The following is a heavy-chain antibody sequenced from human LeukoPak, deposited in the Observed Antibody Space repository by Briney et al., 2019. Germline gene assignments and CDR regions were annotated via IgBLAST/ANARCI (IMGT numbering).Heavy chain of an antibody. D-gene: IGHD3-22*01. CDR3: AKAGSSGYRYYFDY. J-gene: IGHJ4*02. Sequence: GEPLRLSCAASGFTFSSYAMSWVRQAPGKGLEWVSAISGSGDYTYYTDSVKGRFTMSRDNSKNTLYLVMNSLRAEDTAEYYCAKAGSSGYRYYFDYWGQGALVTVSS. CDR1: GFTFSSYA. CDR2: ISGSGDYT. V-gene: IGHV3-23*01.